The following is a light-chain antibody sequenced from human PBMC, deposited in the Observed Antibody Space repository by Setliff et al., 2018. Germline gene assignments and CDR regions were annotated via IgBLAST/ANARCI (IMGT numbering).Light chain of an antibody. CDR1: QSLPHLYNSNS. J-gene: IGKJ5*01. Sequence: DIVLTQSPLSLSVTPGEPASISCKSSQSLPHLYNSNSLSWYVQRPGQSPQLLIFLGSNRASGVPGRFTGSGSGTDFTLEISRVEAEDVGVYYCMQALQTPITFGQGTRLEIK. CDR2: LGS. CDR3: MQALQTPIT. V-gene: IGKV2-28*01.